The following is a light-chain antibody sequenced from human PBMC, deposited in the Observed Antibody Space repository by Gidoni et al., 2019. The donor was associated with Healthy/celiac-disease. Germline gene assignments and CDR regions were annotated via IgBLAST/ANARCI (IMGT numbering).Light chain of an antibody. CDR3: QQRSNWLT. CDR2: DAS. J-gene: IGKJ4*01. CDR1: QSVSSY. V-gene: IGKV3-11*01. Sequence: IMLTQSPATPSLSPGESATLTCRASQSVSSYLAWYQQKHGQKPRLLIEDASNRATGIPARFSGSGSGTDFTLTSSSLEPEDFAVYYWQQRSNWLTFGGGTKVEIK.